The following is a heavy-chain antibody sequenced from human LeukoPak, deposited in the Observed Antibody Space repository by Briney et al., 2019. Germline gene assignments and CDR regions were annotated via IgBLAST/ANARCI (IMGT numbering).Heavy chain of an antibody. V-gene: IGHV3-21*01. D-gene: IGHD1-1*01. Sequence: ETLSLTCTVSGGSISSGDYYWSWVRQAPGKGLEWVSSISSSSSYIYYADSAKGRFTISRDNAKNSLYLQMNSLRAEDTAVYYCARDQQLERWLFATLNAFDIWGQGTMVTVSS. CDR3: ARDQQLERWLFATLNAFDI. CDR1: GGSISSGDYY. CDR2: ISSSSSYI. J-gene: IGHJ3*02.